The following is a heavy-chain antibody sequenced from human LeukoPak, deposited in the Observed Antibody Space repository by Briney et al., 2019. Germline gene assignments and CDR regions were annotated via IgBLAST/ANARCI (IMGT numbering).Heavy chain of an antibody. D-gene: IGHD6-13*01. Sequence: SETLSLTCTVSGGSISSYYWSWIRQPPGKGLEWIGYIYYSGSTNYNPSLKSRVTISVDTSKNQFSLKLSSVTAADTAVCYCARVIAAAGTLFDYWGQGTLVTVSS. CDR2: IYYSGST. J-gene: IGHJ4*02. CDR3: ARVIAAAGTLFDY. V-gene: IGHV4-59*01. CDR1: GGSISSYY.